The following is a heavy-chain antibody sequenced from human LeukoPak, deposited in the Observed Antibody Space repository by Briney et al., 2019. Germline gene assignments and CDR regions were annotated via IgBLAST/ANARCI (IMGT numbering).Heavy chain of an antibody. Sequence: SGGSLRLSCAASGFTFSSYEMNWVRQAPGKGLEWVSYISSSGSTIYYADSVKGRFTISRDNAKNSLFLQMNSLSLDDTAVYYCARADRWGEYYFDSWGLGTLVTVSS. CDR1: GFTFSSYE. CDR3: ARADRWGEYYFDS. J-gene: IGHJ4*02. V-gene: IGHV3-48*03. D-gene: IGHD2-21*01. CDR2: ISSSGSTI.